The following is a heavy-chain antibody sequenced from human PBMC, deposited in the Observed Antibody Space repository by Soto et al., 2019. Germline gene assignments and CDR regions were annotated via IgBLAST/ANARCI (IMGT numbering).Heavy chain of an antibody. CDR2: ISAYNGNT. CDR3: ERGLYRRGTSYSFDN. D-gene: IGHD3-16*01. J-gene: IGHJ4*02. V-gene: IGHV1-18*01. Sequence: QVPLVQSGPEVKKPGASVKVSCKTSGYTTTNYDIGWVRQAPGQGLEYMGWISAYNGNTNSARKLQDRVTLTTDTSTRTAYMELISLQSDNTAIDYFERGLYRRGTSYSFDNCGQGTLVSVSS. CDR1: GYTTTNYD.